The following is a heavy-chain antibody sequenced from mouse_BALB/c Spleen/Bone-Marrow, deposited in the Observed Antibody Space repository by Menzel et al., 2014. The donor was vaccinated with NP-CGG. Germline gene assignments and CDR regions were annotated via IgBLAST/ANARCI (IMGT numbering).Heavy chain of an antibody. J-gene: IGHJ2*01. V-gene: IGHV5-12-2*01. D-gene: IGHD3-2*01. CDR3: ARQLDSSGYVLDY. Sequence: EVNLVESGGGLVQPGGSLKLSCAASGFTFSSYTMSWIRQTPEKRLEWVAYISDGGGRAYYPDTVKGRFTISRDNAKNTLYLQMSSLKSGDTAMYYCARQLDSSGYVLDYWGQGTTLTVSS. CDR2: ISDGGGRA. CDR1: GFTFSSYT.